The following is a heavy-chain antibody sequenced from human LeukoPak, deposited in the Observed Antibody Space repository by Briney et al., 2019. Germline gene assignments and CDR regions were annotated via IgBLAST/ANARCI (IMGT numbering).Heavy chain of an antibody. CDR2: INHSGST. Sequence: SETLSLTCTVSGGSISSYYWSWIRQPPGKGLEWIGEINHSGSTNYDPSLKSRVAISVDTSRNQFSLRLSSVTAADTAVYYCARGQRITMTDWGQGTLVTVSS. J-gene: IGHJ4*02. CDR3: ARGQRITMTD. D-gene: IGHD3-22*01. V-gene: IGHV4-34*01. CDR1: GGSISSYY.